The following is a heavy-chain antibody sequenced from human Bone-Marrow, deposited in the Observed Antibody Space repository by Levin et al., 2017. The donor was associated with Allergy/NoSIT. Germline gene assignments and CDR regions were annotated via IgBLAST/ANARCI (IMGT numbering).Heavy chain of an antibody. J-gene: IGHJ3*02. V-gene: IGHV3-9*01. Sequence: PGGSLRLSCVASGFTFDDYAMHWVRQAPGKGLEWVSGISWNSNTIGYADSVKGRFTISRDNAKNSLYLQMNSLRADDTALYYCAKDILSGSYSNDAFDIWGQGTMVTVSS. D-gene: IGHD3-10*01. CDR3: AKDILSGSYSNDAFDI. CDR1: GFTFDDYA. CDR2: ISWNSNTI.